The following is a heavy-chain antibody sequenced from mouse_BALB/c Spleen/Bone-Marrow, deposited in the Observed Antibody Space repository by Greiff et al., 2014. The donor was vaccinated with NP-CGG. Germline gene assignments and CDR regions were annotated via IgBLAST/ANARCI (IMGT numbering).Heavy chain of an antibody. CDR1: GYAFSSSW. J-gene: IGHJ4*01. V-gene: IGHV1-82*01. CDR3: ARSAYYGSSYGAMDY. CDR2: IYPGDGDT. D-gene: IGHD1-1*01. Sequence: QVQLQQPGPELVKPGASVKISCTGSGYAFSSSWMNWVKQRPGQGLEWIGRIYPGDGDTNSNGRFKGKATLTADRSSNTAYMQLSSLTSVDSAVYFCARSAYYGSSYGAMDYWGQGTSVTVPS.